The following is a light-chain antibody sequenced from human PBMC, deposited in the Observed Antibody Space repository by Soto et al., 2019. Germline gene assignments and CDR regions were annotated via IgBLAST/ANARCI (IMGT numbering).Light chain of an antibody. J-gene: IGKJ4*01. Sequence: EVVLTQSPGTLSLSPGERATLSCRASQSVSSNYFAWYQQKPGQAPRLLIYDASNRATGIPARFSGSGSGTDFTLTISSLEPEDIAVYYCQQRSNWRVTFGGGTKVDIK. V-gene: IGKV3-11*01. CDR1: QSVSSNY. CDR2: DAS. CDR3: QQRSNWRVT.